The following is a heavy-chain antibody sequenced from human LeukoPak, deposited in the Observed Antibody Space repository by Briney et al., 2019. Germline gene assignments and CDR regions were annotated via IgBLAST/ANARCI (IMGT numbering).Heavy chain of an antibody. J-gene: IGHJ6*03. CDR3: ARVKQQLVRLLGRDTTYYYYYYMDV. CDR2: IIGSVGST. CDR1: GFTFSSYA. V-gene: IGHV3-23*01. D-gene: IGHD6-13*01. Sequence: VGSLRLSCAASGFTFSSYAMSWVRQAPGKGLWWVSAIIGSVGSTYYADSVKGRFTISRENSKNKLYLQMNSLRVADTAVYYCARVKQQLVRLLGRDTTYYYYYYMDVWGKGTTVTVSS.